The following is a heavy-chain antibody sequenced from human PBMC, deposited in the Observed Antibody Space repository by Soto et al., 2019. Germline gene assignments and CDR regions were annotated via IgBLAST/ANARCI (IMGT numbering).Heavy chain of an antibody. CDR3: AHKGPEDWPLDY. CDR1: GFSLSTSGVG. D-gene: IGHD3-9*01. CDR2: IYWDDSK. Sequence: QITLKESGPTLVRPTQTLTLTCAFSGFSLSTSGVGVGWIRQPPGKALEWLAVIYWDDSKHYSPSLRSRLTXXTXSSKNPVVLTMTNMDPMDTGTYYCAHKGPEDWPLDYWGQGTLVTVSS. V-gene: IGHV2-5*02. J-gene: IGHJ4*02.